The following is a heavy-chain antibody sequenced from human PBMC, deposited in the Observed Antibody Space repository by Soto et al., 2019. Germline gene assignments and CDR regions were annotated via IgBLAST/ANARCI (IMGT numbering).Heavy chain of an antibody. D-gene: IGHD3-22*01. J-gene: IGHJ4*02. Sequence: QVQLVQSGAEVKKPGASVKVSCKASGYTFITYGVSWVRQAPGQGLDWLGWISPYNGNTRYAERLQGIVNMTTDTTTNTAYMELRNLRSDDTAVYYCARGPTDYYDNSANYFLDYWGQGTLVTVSS. V-gene: IGHV1-18*01. CDR3: ARGPTDYYDNSANYFLDY. CDR1: GYTFITYG. CDR2: ISPYNGNT.